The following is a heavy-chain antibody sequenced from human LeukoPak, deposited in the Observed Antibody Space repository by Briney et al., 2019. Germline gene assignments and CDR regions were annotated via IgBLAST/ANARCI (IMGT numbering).Heavy chain of an antibody. CDR3: ARLWDYIYAEY. D-gene: IGHD3/OR15-3a*01. CDR2: INYSGTT. J-gene: IGHJ4*02. CDR1: GASLSSSSNY. V-gene: IGHV4-39*01. Sequence: KPSETLSLTCTVSGASLSSSSNYWGWIRQPPGKGLEWIGSINYSGTTYFNPSLRSRVTISVDTSKNRFALNLRSVTAADTAVYYCARLWDYIYAEYWGQGTLVTVSS.